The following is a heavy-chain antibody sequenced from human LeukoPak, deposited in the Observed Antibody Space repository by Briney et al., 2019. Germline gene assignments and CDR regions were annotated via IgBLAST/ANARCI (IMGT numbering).Heavy chain of an antibody. V-gene: IGHV3-64D*09. D-gene: IGHD3-10*01. CDR2: ISSNGGST. CDR3: VRDLGLRISMVRGVIAPNAFDI. CDR1: GFIFSNYA. J-gene: IGHJ3*02. Sequence: PGESLRLSCSASGFIFSNYAMHWVRQAREKGLEYVSGISSNGGSTNYADSVKGRFTISRDNSKKTIDLQMSSLRIEDTAVYYCVRDLGLRISMVRGVIAPNAFDIWGQGTMVTVSS.